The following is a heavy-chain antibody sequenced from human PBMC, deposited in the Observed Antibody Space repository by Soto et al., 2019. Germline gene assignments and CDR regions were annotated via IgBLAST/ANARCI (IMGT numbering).Heavy chain of an antibody. V-gene: IGHV4-34*01. CDR2: INHSGST. Sequence: ASETLSLTCAVYGGSFSGYYWTWIRQPPGTGLEWIGEINHSGSTNYNPSLKSRVAISVDTSKNQFSLKLTSVTAADTAVYYCARDKITGLFDYWGQGTLVTVSS. D-gene: IGHD2-8*02. CDR3: ARDKITGLFDY. CDR1: GGSFSGYY. J-gene: IGHJ4*02.